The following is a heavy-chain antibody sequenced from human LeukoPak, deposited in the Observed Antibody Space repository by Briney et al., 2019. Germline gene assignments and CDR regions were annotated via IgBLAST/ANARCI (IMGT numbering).Heavy chain of an antibody. J-gene: IGHJ4*02. Sequence: GGSLRLSCTASGFSFSGHWTHWARQLPGKGLVWVSRISPTGSTTSYADSVKGRFTVSRDNAKNTLYLQVNNLRAEDTAVYYCARGPNSNWSGLDFWGQGTLLTVSS. CDR1: GFSFSGHW. CDR2: ISPTGSTT. CDR3: ARGPNSNWSGLDF. V-gene: IGHV3-74*01. D-gene: IGHD6-6*01.